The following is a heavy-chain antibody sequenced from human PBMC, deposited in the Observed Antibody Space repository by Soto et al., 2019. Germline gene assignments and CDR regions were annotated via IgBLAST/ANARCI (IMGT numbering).Heavy chain of an antibody. CDR2: IKSGNHGT. CDR3: SRDLGHCDY. J-gene: IGHJ4*02. CDR1: GYTFINYA. D-gene: IGHD1-26*01. Sequence: QVQLAQSGAEVKKPGASVKVSCKASGYTFINYAMHWVRQTPGQGLEWMGWIKSGNHGTVYSAKFQGRLTITRDTSASTVYMELSSLISEDTAVYYCSRDLGHCDYWGQGTLVTVSS. V-gene: IGHV1-3*01.